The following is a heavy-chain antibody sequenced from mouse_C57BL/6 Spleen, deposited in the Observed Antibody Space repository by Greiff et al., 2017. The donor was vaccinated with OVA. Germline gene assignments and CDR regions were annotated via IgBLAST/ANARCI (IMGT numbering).Heavy chain of an antibody. D-gene: IGHD2-1*01. CDR1: GYTFTDYY. CDR3: ARGGNYYFDY. V-gene: IGHV1-26*01. J-gene: IGHJ2*01. Sequence: VQLKQSGPELVKPGASVKISCKASGYTFTDYYMNWVKQSHGKSLEWIGDINPNNGGTSYNQKFKGKATLTVDKSPSTAYMQLRSLTSEDSAVYYCARGGNYYFDYWGQGTTLTVSS. CDR2: INPNNGGT.